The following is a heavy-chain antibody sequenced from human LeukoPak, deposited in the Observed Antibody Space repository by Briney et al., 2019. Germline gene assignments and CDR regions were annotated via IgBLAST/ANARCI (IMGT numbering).Heavy chain of an antibody. D-gene: IGHD2-15*01. V-gene: IGHV3-23*01. Sequence: SGGSLRLSCAASGFTFSSYAMSWVRQAPGKGLEWVSAISGSGGSTYYADSVKGRFTISRDNSKNTLYLQMNSLRAEDTAVYYCAKFGGCSGGSCYRDYWGQGTLVTVSS. CDR3: AKFGGCSGGSCYRDY. CDR2: ISGSGGST. J-gene: IGHJ4*02. CDR1: GFTFSSYA.